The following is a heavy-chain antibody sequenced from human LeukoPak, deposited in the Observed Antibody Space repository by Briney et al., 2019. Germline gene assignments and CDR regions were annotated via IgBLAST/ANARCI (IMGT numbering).Heavy chain of an antibody. J-gene: IGHJ3*02. CDR1: GYTSTTYG. CDR2: ISPYNDNT. CDR3: AGEMPAAAGSDAFDI. Sequence: ASVKVSCKASGYTSTTYGIVWLRQAPGEGIQWMGWISPYNDNTKYAQKLQGRVTMTADTSTSTAYMDLRSLRSDDTAVYYCAGEMPAAAGSDAFDIWGQGTMVTVSS. V-gene: IGHV1-18*01. D-gene: IGHD6-13*01.